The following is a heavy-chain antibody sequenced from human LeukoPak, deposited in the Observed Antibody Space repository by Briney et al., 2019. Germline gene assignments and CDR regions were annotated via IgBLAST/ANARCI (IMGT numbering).Heavy chain of an antibody. Sequence: GGSLRLSCAASGFTFSSYSMHWVRQAPGKGLEWVAVISYDGSNKYYADSVKGRFTISRDNSKNTLYLQMNSLRAEDTAVYYCAKDQPTALDYWGQGTLVTVSS. CDR1: GFTFSSYS. J-gene: IGHJ4*02. V-gene: IGHV3-30*18. D-gene: IGHD5-18*01. CDR3: AKDQPTALDY. CDR2: ISYDGSNK.